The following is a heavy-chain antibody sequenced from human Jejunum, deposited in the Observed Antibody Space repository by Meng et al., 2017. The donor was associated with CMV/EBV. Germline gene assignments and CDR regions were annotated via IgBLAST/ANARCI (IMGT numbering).Heavy chain of an antibody. CDR2: ISSNDTTI. V-gene: IGHV3-11*01. J-gene: IGHJ1*01. Sequence: IFSDYYMSWIRQAPGKGLEWVSSISSNDTTIYYADSVKGRFTISRDNAKNSLSLQMNSLRAEDTAVYYCARAARGGATSAQYFQYWGQGTLVTVSS. CDR1: IFSDYY. D-gene: IGHD1-26*01. CDR3: ARAARGGATSAQYFQY.